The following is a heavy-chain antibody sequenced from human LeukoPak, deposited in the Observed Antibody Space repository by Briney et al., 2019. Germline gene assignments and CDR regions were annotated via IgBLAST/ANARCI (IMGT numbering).Heavy chain of an antibody. CDR2: IIPILGIA. CDR3: ARVGDTAMVTVDY. V-gene: IGHV1-69*04. Sequence: GASVKVSCKASGGTFSSYAISWVRQAPGQGLEWMGRIIPILGIANYAQKFQGRVTITADKSTNTAYMELSSLRSEDTAVYYCARVGDTAMVTVDYWGQGTLVTVSS. CDR1: GGTFSSYA. D-gene: IGHD5-18*01. J-gene: IGHJ4*02.